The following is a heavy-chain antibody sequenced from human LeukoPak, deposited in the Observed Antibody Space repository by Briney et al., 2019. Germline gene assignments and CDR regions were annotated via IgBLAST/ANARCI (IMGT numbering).Heavy chain of an antibody. Sequence: ASVKVSCKTSGYTFTTYHISWVRQAPGQGLEWMGWINPNSGGTKYALKFQGRVTMTRDTSISTAYMELSRLTSDDTAVYYCARDLSIAAPGTDFDYWGQGTLVTVSS. D-gene: IGHD6-13*01. CDR2: INPNSGGT. J-gene: IGHJ4*02. CDR1: GYTFTTYH. CDR3: ARDLSIAAPGTDFDY. V-gene: IGHV1-2*02.